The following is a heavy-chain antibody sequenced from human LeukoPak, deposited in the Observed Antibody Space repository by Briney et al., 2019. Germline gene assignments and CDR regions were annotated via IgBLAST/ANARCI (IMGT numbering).Heavy chain of an antibody. J-gene: IGHJ4*02. CDR1: GYSFTSYW. CDR3: ASLSYCSGWSPIDY. Sequence: RGESLKISCKGSGYSFTSYWIGWVRQMPGKGLEWMGIIYPGDSDTRYSPSFQGQVTISADKSISTAYPQWSSLKASDTAMYYCASLSYCSGWSPIDYWGQGTLVTVSS. D-gene: IGHD6-19*01. CDR2: IYPGDSDT. V-gene: IGHV5-51*01.